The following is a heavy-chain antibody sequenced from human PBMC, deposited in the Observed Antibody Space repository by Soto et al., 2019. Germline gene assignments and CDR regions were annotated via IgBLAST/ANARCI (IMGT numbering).Heavy chain of an antibody. V-gene: IGHV4-61*01. J-gene: IGHJ4*02. CDR3: AIVGIQLWFGFDY. D-gene: IGHD5-18*01. CDR1: GGSVSSGSYY. CDR2: IYYSGST. Sequence: QVQLQESGPGLVKPSETLSLTCTVSGGSVSSGSYYWSWIRQPPGKGLEWIGYIYYSGSTNYNPSRKRRVTLSVDPSQNQFYLKLSSVTAADTAVYYCAIVGIQLWFGFDYWGQGTLVTVSS.